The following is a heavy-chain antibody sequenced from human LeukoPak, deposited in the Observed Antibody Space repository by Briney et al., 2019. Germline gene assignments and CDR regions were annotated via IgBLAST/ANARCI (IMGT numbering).Heavy chain of an antibody. CDR1: GGSISSYY. CDR2: IYTSGST. Sequence: ETLSLTCTVSGGSISSYYWSWIRQPAGKGLEWIGRIYTSGSTNYNPSLKSRVTMSVDTSKNQFSLKLSSVTAADTAVYYCARNRWGYDYVWGSYRQGPFDYWGQGTLVTVSS. CDR3: ARNRWGYDYVWGSYRQGPFDY. J-gene: IGHJ4*02. D-gene: IGHD3-16*02. V-gene: IGHV4-4*07.